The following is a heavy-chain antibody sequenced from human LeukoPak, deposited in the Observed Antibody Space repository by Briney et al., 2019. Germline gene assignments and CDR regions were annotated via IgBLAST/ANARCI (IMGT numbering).Heavy chain of an antibody. J-gene: IGHJ4*02. V-gene: IGHV4-59*08. CDR1: GGSIGGYY. D-gene: IGHD7-27*01. CDR2: IYSSGRT. CDR3: ARHTSYRNWGDFDY. Sequence: PSETLSLTCTVSGGSIGGYYWSWIRQPPGKGLEYIGYIYSSGRTNYNPSLKGRVTMSVDTSKNQVSLRVTSVTAADTAVYYCARHTSYRNWGDFDYWGQGTLVTVSS.